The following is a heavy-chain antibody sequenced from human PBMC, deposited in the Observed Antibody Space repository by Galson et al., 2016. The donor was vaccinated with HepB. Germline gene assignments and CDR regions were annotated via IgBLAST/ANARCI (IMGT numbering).Heavy chain of an antibody. D-gene: IGHD7-27*01. CDR1: GYTFTSYA. CDR3: ARDRLGPYGMDV. CDR2: INAGNGNT. Sequence: SVKVSCKASGYTFTSYAMHWVRQAPGQRLEWMGWINAGNGNTKYSQKFQGRVTMTRDTSTSTVYMELSSLRSEDTAVYFCARDRLGPYGMDVWGQGTTVTVSS. J-gene: IGHJ6*02. V-gene: IGHV1-3*01.